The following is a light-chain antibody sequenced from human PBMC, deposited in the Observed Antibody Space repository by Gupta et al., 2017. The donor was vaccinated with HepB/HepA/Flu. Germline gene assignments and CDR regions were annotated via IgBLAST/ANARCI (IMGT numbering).Light chain of an antibody. Sequence: DIQMTQSPSSLSASVGDRVPITCRASQSISSHLNWYQQKPRKAPKLLIYGASSLQSGVPSRFSGSGSGTDFTLTISSLQPEDFATYYCQQSYSTPWRYTFGQGTKLEIK. J-gene: IGKJ2*01. V-gene: IGKV1-39*01. CDR2: GAS. CDR1: QSISSH. CDR3: QQSYSTPWRYT.